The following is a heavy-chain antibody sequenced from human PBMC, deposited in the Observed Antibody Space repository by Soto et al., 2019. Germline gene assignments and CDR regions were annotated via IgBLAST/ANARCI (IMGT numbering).Heavy chain of an antibody. J-gene: IGHJ3*02. CDR2: IRSKAYGGTT. Sequence: GGSPRLSCTASGFTFGDYAMSWFRQEPGKGLEWVGFIRSKAYGGTTEYAASVKGRFTISRDDSKSIAYLQMNSLKTEDTAVYYCTREGITIFGVATDAFDIWGQGTMVTVSS. D-gene: IGHD3-3*01. CDR1: GFTFGDYA. CDR3: TREGITIFGVATDAFDI. V-gene: IGHV3-49*03.